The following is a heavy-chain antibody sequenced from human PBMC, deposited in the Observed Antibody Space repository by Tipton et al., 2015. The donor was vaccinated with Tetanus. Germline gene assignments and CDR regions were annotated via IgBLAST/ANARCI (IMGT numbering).Heavy chain of an antibody. D-gene: IGHD6-13*01. CDR3: ARSEQQLVRGYYYYYMDV. CDR2: IYYSGST. J-gene: IGHJ6*03. CDR1: GGSISSYY. Sequence: TLSLTCTVSGGSISSYYWSWIRQPPGKGLEWIGYIYYSGSTNYNPSLKSRVTISVDTPKNQFSLKLSSVTAADTAVHYCARSEQQLVRGYYYYYMDVWGKGTTVTVSS. V-gene: IGHV4-59*07.